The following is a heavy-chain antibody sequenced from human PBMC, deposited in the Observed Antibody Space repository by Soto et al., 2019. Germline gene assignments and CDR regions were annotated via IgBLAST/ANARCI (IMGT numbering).Heavy chain of an antibody. Sequence: SLQVSCKASGGTFSSYAISWVRQAPGQGLEWMGGIIPIFGTANYAQKFQGRVTITADESTSTAYMELSSLRSEDTAVYYCAREIRSAGYYYYGMDVWGQGTTVTVSS. D-gene: IGHD2-15*01. J-gene: IGHJ6*02. CDR2: IIPIFGTA. CDR1: GGTFSSYA. CDR3: AREIRSAGYYYYGMDV. V-gene: IGHV1-69*13.